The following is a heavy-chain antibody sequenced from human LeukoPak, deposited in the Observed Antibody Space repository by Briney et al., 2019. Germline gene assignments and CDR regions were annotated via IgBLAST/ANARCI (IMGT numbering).Heavy chain of an antibody. V-gene: IGHV3-30*14. D-gene: IGHD6-13*01. J-gene: IGHJ4*02. Sequence: GRSLRLSCAASGFTLSSYAIHWVRQAPGKGLEWVAVISYDGTTQYYADSVKGRFTISRGNSKNTLYLQLTSLRAEDTALYYCARPSPSSSWYNGRPPEFWGQGTLVTVSS. CDR1: GFTLSSYA. CDR3: ARPSPSSSWYNGRPPEF. CDR2: ISYDGTTQ.